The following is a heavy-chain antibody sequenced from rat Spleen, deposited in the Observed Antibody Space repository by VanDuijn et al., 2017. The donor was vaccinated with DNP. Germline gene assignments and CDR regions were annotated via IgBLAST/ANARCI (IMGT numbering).Heavy chain of an antibody. V-gene: IGHV3-1*01. Sequence: VQLQESGPGLVKPPQSLSLTCSVTGCSITSNYWDWIRKFPGNKMEYIGHISYSGSTNYNPSLKSRISITIDTSKNHFLLHLNSVTTEDTATYYCARWTRYFDYWGQGDMVTVSS. CDR2: ISYSGST. CDR3: ARWTRYFDY. CDR1: GCSITSNY. J-gene: IGHJ2*01. D-gene: IGHD1-7*01.